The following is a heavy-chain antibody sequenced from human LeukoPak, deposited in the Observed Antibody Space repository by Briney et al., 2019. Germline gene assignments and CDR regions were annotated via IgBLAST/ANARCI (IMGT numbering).Heavy chain of an antibody. Sequence: ASVKVSCKPSGYTFTAYYTHWVRQAPGQGLEWMGWIDPRNGGTKYAQKFQGRVTMTSDTSISTAYMELSSMRSDDTAIYYCAKIGILGSYWDFDSWGQGTLVTVSS. V-gene: IGHV1-2*02. D-gene: IGHD1-26*01. CDR3: AKIGILGSYWDFDS. J-gene: IGHJ4*02. CDR1: GYTFTAYY. CDR2: IDPRNGGT.